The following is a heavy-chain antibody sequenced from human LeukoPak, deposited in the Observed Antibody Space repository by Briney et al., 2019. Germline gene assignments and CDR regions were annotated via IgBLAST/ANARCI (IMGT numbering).Heavy chain of an antibody. CDR3: ARDHGYSYGYSFDY. J-gene: IGHJ4*02. D-gene: IGHD5-18*01. Sequence: GGSLRLSCAASGFTFSSYSMDWVRQAPGKGLEWVSSISSSSSYIYYADSVKGRFTISRDNAKNSLYLQMNSLRAEDTAVYYCARDHGYSYGYSFDYWGQGTLVTVSS. CDR1: GFTFSSYS. V-gene: IGHV3-21*01. CDR2: ISSSSSYI.